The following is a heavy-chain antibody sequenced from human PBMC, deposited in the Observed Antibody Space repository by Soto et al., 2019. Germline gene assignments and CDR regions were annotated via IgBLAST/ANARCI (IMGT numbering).Heavy chain of an antibody. CDR3: AKPLVGATFYYYGMDV. V-gene: IGHV3-23*01. J-gene: IGHJ6*02. D-gene: IGHD1-26*01. CDR2: ISGSGGST. CDR1: GFTFRRYA. Sequence: PGGSLRLSCAASGFTFRRYAMSWVRQAPGKGLEWVSAISGSGGSTYYADSVKGRFTISRDNSKNTLYLQMNSLRAEDTAVYYCAKPLVGATFYYYGMDVWGQGTTVTVSS.